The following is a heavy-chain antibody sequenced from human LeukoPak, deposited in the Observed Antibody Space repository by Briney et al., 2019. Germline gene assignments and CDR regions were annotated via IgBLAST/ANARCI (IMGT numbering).Heavy chain of an antibody. CDR1: GYTFTSYG. J-gene: IGHJ4*02. CDR2: VSAYNGNT. Sequence: ASVKVSCKASGYTFTSYGISWVRQAPGQGLEWMGWVSAYNGNTNYAQKLQGRVTMTTDTSTSTAYMELRSLRSDDTAVYYCARDRPPYVWGSYRPSAMDYWGRGTLVTVSS. CDR3: ARDRPPYVWGSYRPSAMDY. D-gene: IGHD3-16*02. V-gene: IGHV1-18*01.